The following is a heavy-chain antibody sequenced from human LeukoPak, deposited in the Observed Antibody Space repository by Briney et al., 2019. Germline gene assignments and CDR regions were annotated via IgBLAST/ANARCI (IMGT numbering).Heavy chain of an antibody. CDR2: MYTSGST. J-gene: IGHJ3*02. Sequence: PSETLSLTCTVSDGSISSYSWSWIRQPAGKGLEWIGHMYTSGSTNYSPSLKSRITMSVDTSKNQFSLKLSSVTAADTAVYYCARGGSYLSAFDIWGQGTMVTVSS. D-gene: IGHD1-26*01. V-gene: IGHV4-4*07. CDR1: DGSISSYS. CDR3: ARGGSYLSAFDI.